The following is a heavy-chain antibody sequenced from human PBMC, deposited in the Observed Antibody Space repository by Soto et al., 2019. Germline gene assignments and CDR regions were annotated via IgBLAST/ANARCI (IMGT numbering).Heavy chain of an antibody. D-gene: IGHD6-13*01. V-gene: IGHV4-39*01. Sequence: PSETLSLTCIVSGASISSRSSYWGWIRQPPGKGLGWVGTFYSGSTYNNPSLKSRVTISVDTSKNQFSLKLSSVAAEDTAIYYCATTRGIAVGGSFDHWGQGTLVTVSS. J-gene: IGHJ5*02. CDR3: ATTRGIAVGGSFDH. CDR2: FYSGST. CDR1: GASISSRSSY.